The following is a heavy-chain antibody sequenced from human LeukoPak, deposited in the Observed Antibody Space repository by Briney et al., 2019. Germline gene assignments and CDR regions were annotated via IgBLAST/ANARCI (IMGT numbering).Heavy chain of an antibody. Sequence: GASVKVSCKASGYTFTGYYMHWVRQAPGQGLEWMGIINPSGGSTSYAQKFQGRVTMTRDTSTSTVYMELSSLRSEDTAVYYCARDFDSSDPVYYFDYWGQGTLVTVSS. V-gene: IGHV1-46*01. CDR1: GYTFTGYY. CDR3: ARDFDSSDPVYYFDY. J-gene: IGHJ4*02. D-gene: IGHD3-22*01. CDR2: INPSGGST.